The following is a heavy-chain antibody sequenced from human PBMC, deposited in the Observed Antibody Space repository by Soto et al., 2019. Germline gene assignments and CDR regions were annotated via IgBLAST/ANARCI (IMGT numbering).Heavy chain of an antibody. CDR1: GYTFTGYY. D-gene: IGHD3-10*01. V-gene: IGHV1-2*04. J-gene: IGHJ4*02. CDR3: ARMRSMVRGVTGYYFDY. Sequence: ASVKVSCKASGYTFTGYYMHWVRQAPGQGLEWMGWINPNSGGTNYAQKFQGWVTMTRDTSISTAYMELSRLRSDDTAVYYCARMRSMVRGVTGYYFDYWGQGTLVTVSS. CDR2: INPNSGGT.